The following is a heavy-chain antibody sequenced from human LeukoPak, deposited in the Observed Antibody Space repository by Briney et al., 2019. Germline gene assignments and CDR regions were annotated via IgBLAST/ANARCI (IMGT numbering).Heavy chain of an antibody. D-gene: IGHD2-15*01. J-gene: IGHJ4*02. CDR1: GASMSNSF. CDR3: ARAPAGCGGTCSFDY. CDR2: IYSSGRT. V-gene: IGHV4-4*07. Sequence: SSETLSLTCTVSGASMSNSFWSWIRQPAGKGLEWIGRIYSSGRTNYNPSLKSRVTLSIDTSNNQFSLKLTSVTAADTVLYYCARAPAGCGGTCSFDYWGQGTRVTVSS.